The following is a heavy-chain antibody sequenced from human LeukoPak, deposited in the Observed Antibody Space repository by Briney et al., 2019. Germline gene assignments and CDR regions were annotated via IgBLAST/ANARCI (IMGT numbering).Heavy chain of an antibody. CDR2: INPSGGST. CDR1: GYTFTSYY. Sequence: GASVKVSCKASGYTFTSYYMRWVRQAPGQGLEWMGIINPSGGSTSYAQKFQGRVTMTRDTSTSTVYMELSSLRSEDTAVYYCARDRDYYDSSGGFDPWGQGTLVTVSS. V-gene: IGHV1-46*01. D-gene: IGHD3-22*01. CDR3: ARDRDYYDSSGGFDP. J-gene: IGHJ5*02.